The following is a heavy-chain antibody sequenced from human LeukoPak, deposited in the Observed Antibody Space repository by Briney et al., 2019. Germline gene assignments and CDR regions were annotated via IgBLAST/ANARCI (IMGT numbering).Heavy chain of an antibody. CDR3: AKDTSSSGWPRNWFDP. V-gene: IGHV3-23*01. CDR1: GFTFSSYA. D-gene: IGHD6-19*01. J-gene: IGHJ5*02. Sequence: GGSLRLSCAASGFTFSSYAMSWVRQAPGKGLEWVSAISGSGGSTYYADSVKGRFTISRDNSKNTLYLRMNSLRAEDTAVYYCAKDTSSSGWPRNWFDPWGQGTLVTVSS. CDR2: ISGSGGST.